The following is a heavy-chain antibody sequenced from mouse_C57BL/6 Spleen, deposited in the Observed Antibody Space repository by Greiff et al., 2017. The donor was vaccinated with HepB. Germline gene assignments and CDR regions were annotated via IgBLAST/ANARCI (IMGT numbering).Heavy chain of an antibody. D-gene: IGHD2-3*01. J-gene: IGHJ3*01. CDR2: IYPGDGDT. CDR1: GYAFSSYW. CDR3: ARGDDGYPLFAY. Sequence: VQLQQSGAELVKPGASVKISCKASGYAFSSYWMNWVKQRPGKGLEWIGQIYPGDGDTNYNGKFKGKATLTADKSSSTAYMQLSSLTSEDSAVYFCARGDDGYPLFAYWGQGTLVTVSA. V-gene: IGHV1-80*01.